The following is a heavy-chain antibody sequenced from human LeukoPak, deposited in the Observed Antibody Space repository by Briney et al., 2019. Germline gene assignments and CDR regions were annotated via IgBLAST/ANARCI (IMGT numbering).Heavy chain of an antibody. V-gene: IGHV3-7*01. CDR2: IKQDGSEK. CDR3: ARDQRHAATIS. D-gene: IGHD5-12*01. Sequence: GGSLRLSCVASGFTFSSYWMSWVRQAPGKGLEWVANIKQDGSEKYYVDSVKGRFTISRDNAKNSLYLQMNSLRAEDTAVYYCARDQRHAATISWGQGTLVTVSS. CDR1: GFTFSSYW. J-gene: IGHJ5*02.